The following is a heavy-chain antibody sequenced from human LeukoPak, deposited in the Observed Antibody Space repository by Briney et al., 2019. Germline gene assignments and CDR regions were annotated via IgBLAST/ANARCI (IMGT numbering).Heavy chain of an antibody. Sequence: SEPLSLTCTVSGYSISSGYYWGRIRQPPGKGLEGIGSIYYSGSTYYKPSLKRLVTISVDTSKTHFSLKLSSVTAADTAVYYCAREGRKTDTYYDFWSGYYTGNGWFDPWGQGTLVTVSS. CDR1: GYSISSGYY. V-gene: IGHV4-38-2*02. D-gene: IGHD3-3*01. J-gene: IGHJ5*02. CDR2: IYYSGST. CDR3: AREGRKTDTYYDFWSGYYTGNGWFDP.